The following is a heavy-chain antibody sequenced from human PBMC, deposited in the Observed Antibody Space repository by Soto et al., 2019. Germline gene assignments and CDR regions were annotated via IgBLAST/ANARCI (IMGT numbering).Heavy chain of an antibody. CDR3: AKGIRPDPAAIIGMDV. V-gene: IGHV3-43*01. CDR2: ISWDGGST. D-gene: IGHD2-2*02. Sequence: EVQLVESGGVVVQPGGSLRLSCAASGFTFDDYTMHWVRQAPGKGLEWVSLISWDGGSTYYADSVKGRFTISRDNSKNSLYLQMNSLRTEDTALYYCAKGIRPDPAAIIGMDVWGQGTTVTVSS. J-gene: IGHJ6*02. CDR1: GFTFDDYT.